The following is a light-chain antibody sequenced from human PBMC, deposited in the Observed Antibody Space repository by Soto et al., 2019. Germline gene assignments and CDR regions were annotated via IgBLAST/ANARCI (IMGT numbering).Light chain of an antibody. CDR3: SSWDDSLSGVV. CDR1: NVGRHE. V-gene: IGLV1-44*01. J-gene: IGLJ2*01. Sequence: QYVVTQPPSVSGTPGQGVIISCSNVGRHEVSWYQQVPGMAPKLLIHTTSQRPSGVPDRFSASKSGTSASLAIRGLQSDDEADYFCSSWDDSLSGVVFGRGTKLNVL. CDR2: TTS.